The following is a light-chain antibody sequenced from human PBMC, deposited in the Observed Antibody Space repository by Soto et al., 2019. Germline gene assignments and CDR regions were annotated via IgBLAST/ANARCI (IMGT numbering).Light chain of an antibody. Sequence: EIVWTQSPGTLSLSPGERATLSCRASQSVSSNSLVWYQQKPAKAPRLLIPGASSRATGIPDRFSGSGSGKDFTLTISRLEPEDFAVYYCQQYGISPQRPCGQGTKVEI. CDR1: QSVSSNS. CDR3: QQYGISPQRP. CDR2: GAS. J-gene: IGKJ1*01. V-gene: IGKV3-20*01.